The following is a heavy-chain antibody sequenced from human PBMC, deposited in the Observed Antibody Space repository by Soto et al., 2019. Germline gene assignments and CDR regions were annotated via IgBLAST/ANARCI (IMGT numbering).Heavy chain of an antibody. CDR1: GGSISSSSYY. V-gene: IGHV4-39*01. CDR3: ARRSRGQLIVEYYFDY. CDR2: IYYSGST. Sequence: QLQLQESGPGLVKPSETLSLTCTVSGGSISSSSYYWGWIRQPPGKGLEWIGSIYYSGSTYYNPSLKSRVTISVDTSKNQFSLKLSSVTAADTAVYYCARRSRGQLIVEYYFDYWGQGTLVTVSS. J-gene: IGHJ4*02. D-gene: IGHD1-26*01.